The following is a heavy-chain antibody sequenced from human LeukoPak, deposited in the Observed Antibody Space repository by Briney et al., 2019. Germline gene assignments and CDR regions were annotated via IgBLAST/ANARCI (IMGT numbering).Heavy chain of an antibody. V-gene: IGHV4-39*01. Sequence: SETLSLTCTVSGGSISSSSYYWGWIRQPPGKGLEWIGSIYYSGSTYYNPSLKSRVTISVDTSKNQFSLKLSSVTAADTAVYYCARLGTAMAYYYYMDVWGKGTTVTVSS. CDR2: IYYSGST. D-gene: IGHD5-18*01. CDR1: GGSISSSSYY. CDR3: ARLGTAMAYYYYMDV. J-gene: IGHJ6*03.